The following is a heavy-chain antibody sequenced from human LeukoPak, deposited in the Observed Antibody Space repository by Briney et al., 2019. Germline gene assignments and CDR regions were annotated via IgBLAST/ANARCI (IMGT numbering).Heavy chain of an antibody. V-gene: IGHV1-18*01. CDR3: ARRGYCSSTSCVHFDY. CDR2: ISAYNGNT. J-gene: IGHJ4*02. D-gene: IGHD2-2*01. Sequence: ASVKVSCKASGYTFTSYGISWVRQAPGQGLEWMGWISAYNGNTNYAQKLQGRVTMTTDTSTSTAYMELRSLRSDDTAVYYCARRGYCSSTSCVHFDYWGQGALVTVSS. CDR1: GYTFTSYG.